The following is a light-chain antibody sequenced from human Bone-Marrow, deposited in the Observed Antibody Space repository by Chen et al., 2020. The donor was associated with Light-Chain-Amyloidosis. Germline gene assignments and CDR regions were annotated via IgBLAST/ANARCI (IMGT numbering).Light chain of an antibody. CDR3: SSSSITYTLL. CDR2: EVT. J-gene: IGLJ1*01. CDR1: SSDVGGDNH. Sequence: QSALTQPASVSGSPGQSITISCTGTSSDVGGDNHVSWYQQHPDKAPKLMIYEVTNRPSWVPARFSGSKSDHTASLTISGLHTEDEADYFCSSSSITYTLLFGSRPHFTAL. V-gene: IGLV2-14*01.